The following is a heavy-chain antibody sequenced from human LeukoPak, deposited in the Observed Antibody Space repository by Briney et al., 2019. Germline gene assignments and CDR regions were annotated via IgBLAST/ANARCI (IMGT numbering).Heavy chain of an antibody. J-gene: IGHJ4*02. CDR2: ISYDGGHT. D-gene: IGHD2/OR15-2a*01. CDR3: AKGENSKTYPVSGY. V-gene: IGHV3-30*18. Sequence: GGSLRLSCAASGFTFSSYGMHWVRQAPGKGLEWVAVISYDGGHTYYTDAVKGRFTISRDNSKNILYLQMNSLRAEDTVVYYCAKGENSKTYPVSGYWGQGTLVTVSS. CDR1: GFTFSSYG.